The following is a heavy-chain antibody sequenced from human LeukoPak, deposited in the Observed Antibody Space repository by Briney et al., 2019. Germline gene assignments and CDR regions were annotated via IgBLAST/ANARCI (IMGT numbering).Heavy chain of an antibody. D-gene: IGHD3-10*01. J-gene: IGHJ4*02. V-gene: IGHV4-39*07. Sequence: SETLSLTCTVSGGSISSSSYYWGWIRQPPGKGLEWIGSIYYSGSTYYNPSLKSRVTISVDTSKNQYSLKLSSVTAADTAVYYCARHYGSGSYPNFDYWGQGTLVTVSS. CDR1: GGSISSSSYY. CDR3: ARHYGSGSYPNFDY. CDR2: IYYSGST.